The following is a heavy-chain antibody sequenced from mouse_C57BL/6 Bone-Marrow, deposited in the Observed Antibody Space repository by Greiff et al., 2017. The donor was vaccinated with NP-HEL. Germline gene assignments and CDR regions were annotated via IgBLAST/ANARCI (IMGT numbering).Heavy chain of an antibody. CDR1: GYTFTGYW. V-gene: IGHV1-9*01. CDR3: ARSGYIGYYAMDY. CDR2: ILPGSGST. D-gene: IGHD3-1*01. J-gene: IGHJ4*01. Sequence: VKLMESGAELMKPGASVKLSCKATGYTFTGYWIEWIGEILPGSGSTNYNEKFKGKATFTADTSSNTAYMQLSSLTTEDSAIYYCARSGYIGYYAMDYWGQGTSVTVSS.